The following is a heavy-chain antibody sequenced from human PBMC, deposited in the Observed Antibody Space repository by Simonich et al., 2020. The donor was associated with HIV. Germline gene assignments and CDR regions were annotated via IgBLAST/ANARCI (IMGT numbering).Heavy chain of an antibody. CDR2: INHSRST. J-gene: IGHJ4*02. V-gene: IGHV4-34*01. CDR1: GGSFSGYY. D-gene: IGHD2-21*02. Sequence: QVQLQQWGAGLLKPSETLSLTCAVYGGSFSGYYWIWIRHPPGKGREWIGEINHSRSTNYNPSLKSRVTISVDTSKNQFSLKLSSVTAADTAVYYCASCGGDCYHFDYWGQGTLVTVSS. CDR3: ASCGGDCYHFDY.